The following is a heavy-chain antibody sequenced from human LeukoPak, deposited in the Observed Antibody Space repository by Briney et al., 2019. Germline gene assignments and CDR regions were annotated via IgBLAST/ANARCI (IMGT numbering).Heavy chain of an antibody. CDR2: ISNGGGTT. Sequence: GGSLRLSCAASGFTFSDYYMSWVRQAPGKGLEWVSGISNGGGTTYYADSVKGRFTISRDNSNNTLYLQMNSLRAEDTAIHYCAKADSSGYYRPLDYWGQGTLVTVSS. CDR1: GFTFSDYY. CDR3: AKADSSGYYRPLDY. D-gene: IGHD3-22*01. J-gene: IGHJ4*02. V-gene: IGHV3-23*01.